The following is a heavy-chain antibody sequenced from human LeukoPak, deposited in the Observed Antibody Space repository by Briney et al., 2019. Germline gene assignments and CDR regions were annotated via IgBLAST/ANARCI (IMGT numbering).Heavy chain of an antibody. CDR1: GGSFSGYY. D-gene: IGHD2-2*02. Sequence: SETLSLTCAVYGGSFSGYYWGWIRQPPGKGLEWIGEINHSGSTNYNPSLKSRVTISVDTSKNQFSLKLSSVTAADTAVYYCARHGDVVVPAAITGAYNWFDPWGQGTLVTVSS. V-gene: IGHV4-34*01. CDR3: ARHGDVVVPAAITGAYNWFDP. J-gene: IGHJ5*02. CDR2: INHSGST.